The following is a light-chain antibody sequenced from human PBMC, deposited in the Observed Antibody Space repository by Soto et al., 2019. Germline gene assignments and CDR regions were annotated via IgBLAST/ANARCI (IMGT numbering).Light chain of an antibody. V-gene: IGKV1-33*01. J-gene: IGKJ5*01. CDR1: QDLRNY. Sequence: DIQMTHSPSSLYASIGDRVTITCRASQDLRNYLNWYQQRPGKAPKLLIYDASNLERGVPSRCSGTRSGTHFTFAITSLQPEDVATYYCQQSDSLPITFGQGTRLEI. CDR2: DAS. CDR3: QQSDSLPIT.